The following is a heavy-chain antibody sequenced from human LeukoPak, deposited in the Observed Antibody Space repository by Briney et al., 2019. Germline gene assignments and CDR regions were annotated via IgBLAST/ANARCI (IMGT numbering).Heavy chain of an antibody. V-gene: IGHV1-8*02. CDR1: GYTFTGYY. CDR2: MNPNSGNT. Sequence: ASVKVSCKASGYTFTGYYMHWVRQATGQGLEWMGWMNPNSGNTGYAQKFQGRVTMTRNTSISTAYMELSSLRSEDTAVYYRLGGSGTEAFDIWGQGTMVTVSS. J-gene: IGHJ3*02. CDR3: LGGSGTEAFDI. D-gene: IGHD3-16*01.